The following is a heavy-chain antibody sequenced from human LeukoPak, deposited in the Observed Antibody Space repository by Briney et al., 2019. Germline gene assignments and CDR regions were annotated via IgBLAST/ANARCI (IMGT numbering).Heavy chain of an antibody. Sequence: SETLSLTCTVSGGSISSSTYHWGWIRRPPGKGLEWIGSIYYSGSTYYNPSLKSRVTVSVDTSKNQFSLKLSSVTAADTAVYYCVRGSTLRHYQYWGQGTLVTVSS. CDR1: GGSISSSTYH. CDR2: IYYSGST. CDR3: VRGSTLRHYQY. D-gene: IGHD3-16*01. V-gene: IGHV4-39*01. J-gene: IGHJ4*02.